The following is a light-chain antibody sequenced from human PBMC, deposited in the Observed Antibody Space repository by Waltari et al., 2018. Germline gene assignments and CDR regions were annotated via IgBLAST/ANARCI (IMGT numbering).Light chain of an antibody. CDR2: DAS. Sequence: EIVLTQSPATLSLSPGERATPSCRASQSVSSYLAWYQQKPGQAPRLLIYDASNRATGIPARFSGSGSGTDFTLTISSLEPEDFAVYYCQQRSNWPPPTFGPGTKVDIK. J-gene: IGKJ3*01. V-gene: IGKV3-11*01. CDR1: QSVSSY. CDR3: QQRSNWPPPT.